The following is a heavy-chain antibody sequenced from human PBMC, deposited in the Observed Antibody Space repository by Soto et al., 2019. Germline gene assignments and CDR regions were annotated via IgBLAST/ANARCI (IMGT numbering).Heavy chain of an antibody. CDR1: GFTFSDHY. D-gene: IGHD2-15*01. CDR3: VRNLASGGTYYFDY. CDR2: VRNKANSYTT. J-gene: IGHJ4*02. V-gene: IGHV3-72*01. Sequence: EVQLVESGRGLVEPGGSLRLSCAASGFTFSDHYMDWVRQAPGKGLEWIGRVRNKANSYTTEYAASVRGRFTVSRDDSKNSLYLQMKSLKTEDTAMYYCVRNLASGGTYYFDYWGQGTLVTVSS.